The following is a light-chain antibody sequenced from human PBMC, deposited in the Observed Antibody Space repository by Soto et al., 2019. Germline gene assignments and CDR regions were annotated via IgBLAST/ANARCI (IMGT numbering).Light chain of an antibody. Sequence: DIQMTQSPSSLSASVGDRVTITCRASQTISRYLNWYQQRPGKAPNLLIYSASSLQSGVPSRFSGSGSRTDFTLTISSLQPDDFATYYCQQYNSYPLTFGGGTKVDIK. CDR2: SAS. CDR1: QTISRY. CDR3: QQYNSYPLT. V-gene: IGKV1-39*01. J-gene: IGKJ4*01.